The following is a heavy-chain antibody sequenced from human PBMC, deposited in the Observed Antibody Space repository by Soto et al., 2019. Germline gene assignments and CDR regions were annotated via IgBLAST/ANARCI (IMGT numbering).Heavy chain of an antibody. D-gene: IGHD6-6*01. Sequence: GSLRLSCAVSGGSISSSNWWSWVRQPPGKWLEWIGEIYHSGSTNYNPSLKRRVTISVEKSKNQFSLKLSSVTAADTAGYYCASIGVGYSSSSEPFDYWGQGTLVTVSS. V-gene: IGHV4-4*02. J-gene: IGHJ4*02. CDR2: IYHSGST. CDR1: GGSISSSNW. CDR3: ASIGVGYSSSSEPFDY.